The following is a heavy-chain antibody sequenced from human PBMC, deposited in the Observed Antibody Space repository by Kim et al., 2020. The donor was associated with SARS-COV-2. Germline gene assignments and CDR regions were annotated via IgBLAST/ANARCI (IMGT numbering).Heavy chain of an antibody. Sequence: ASVKVSCKASGYTFTSYGISWVRQAPGQGLEWMGWLSAYNGNTNHAQKLQGRVTMTTDTSTSTAYMELRSLRSDDTAVYYCARDGGAYYDFWSGSVVFDYWGQGTMVTVSS. D-gene: IGHD3-3*01. CDR1: GYTFTSYG. J-gene: IGHJ4*02. CDR3: ARDGGAYYDFWSGSVVFDY. CDR2: LSAYNGNT. V-gene: IGHV1-18*01.